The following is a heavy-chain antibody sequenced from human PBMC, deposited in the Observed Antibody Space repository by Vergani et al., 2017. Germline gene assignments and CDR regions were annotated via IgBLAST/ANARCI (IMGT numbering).Heavy chain of an antibody. Sequence: EVQLVESGGGLVQPGRSLRLSCAASGFTFDDYAMHWVRQAPGKGLEWVSGISWYSGSITYADSVKGRFTISRDNAKNSLYLQMNSLRAEDTAVYYCARDLFLSAYYDFWRGAFDIWGQGTMVTVSS. V-gene: IGHV3-9*01. CDR1: GFTFDDYA. CDR3: ARDLFLSAYYDFWRGAFDI. D-gene: IGHD3-3*01. CDR2: ISWYSGSI. J-gene: IGHJ3*02.